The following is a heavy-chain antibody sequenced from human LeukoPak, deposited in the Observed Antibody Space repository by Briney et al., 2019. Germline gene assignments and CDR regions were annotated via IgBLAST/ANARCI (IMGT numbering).Heavy chain of an antibody. D-gene: IGHD6-19*01. CDR3: AFPGGSGWSFDY. J-gene: IGHJ4*02. Sequence: SGGSLRLSCAASGFTFSSYGMHWVRQAQGKGLEWVAFIRYDGSNKYYADSVKGRFTISRDNSKNTLYLQMKSLRAEDTAVYYCAFPGGSGWSFDYWGQGTLVTVSS. CDR2: IRYDGSNK. CDR1: GFTFSSYG. V-gene: IGHV3-30*02.